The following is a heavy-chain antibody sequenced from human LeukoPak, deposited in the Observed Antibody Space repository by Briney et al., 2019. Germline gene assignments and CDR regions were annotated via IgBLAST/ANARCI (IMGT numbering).Heavy chain of an antibody. CDR3: AKGRWALFDC. D-gene: IGHD3-10*01. Sequence: SQALSLTCDISGDSVSSNSAAWNWIRQSPSRGLEWLGRTYYRSKCYNDYAISVKSRMTINADTSKNQFSLQLNSVTPEDTAVYYCAKGRWALFDCWGQGTLVIVSS. J-gene: IGHJ4*02. CDR2: TYYRSKCYN. V-gene: IGHV6-1*01. CDR1: GDSVSSNSAA.